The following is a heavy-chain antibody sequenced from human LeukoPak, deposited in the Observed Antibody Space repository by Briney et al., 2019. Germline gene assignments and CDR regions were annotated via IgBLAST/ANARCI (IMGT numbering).Heavy chain of an antibody. CDR3: ARGAYDYGSGRSPMYNFDN. J-gene: IGHJ4*02. Sequence: PGGSLRLSCAASGFTFSSYGMHWVRQAPGKGLEWVAFIRYDGSNKYYADSVKGRFTISRDNSKNTLYLQMNSLRAEDTAVYYCARGAYDYGSGRSPMYNFDNWGQGTLVTVSS. CDR1: GFTFSSYG. CDR2: IRYDGSNK. D-gene: IGHD3-10*01. V-gene: IGHV3-30*02.